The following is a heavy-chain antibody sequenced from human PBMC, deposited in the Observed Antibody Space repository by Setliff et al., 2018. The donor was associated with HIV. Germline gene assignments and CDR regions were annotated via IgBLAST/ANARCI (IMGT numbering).Heavy chain of an antibody. J-gene: IGHJ4*02. V-gene: IGHV3-7*01. CDR3: ASARIPTGGTSASFDY. D-gene: IGHD1-1*01. Sequence: PGGSLRLSCATSGFTFSTHWMTWVRQAPGKGLEWVANIKQDGSEKYYVDSVKGRFTISRDNAKNSLYLQVNSLRPEDTAVYHCASARIPTGGTSASFDYWGQGTLVTVSS. CDR2: IKQDGSEK. CDR1: GFTFSTHW.